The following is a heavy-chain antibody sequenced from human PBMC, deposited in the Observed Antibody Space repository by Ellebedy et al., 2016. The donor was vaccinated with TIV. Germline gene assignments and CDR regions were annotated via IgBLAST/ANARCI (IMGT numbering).Heavy chain of an antibody. CDR1: GFTFSDYY. V-gene: IGHV3-11*06. CDR3: ARNGYEDVWGSYHHDY. CDR2: ISSRSSYS. D-gene: IGHD3-16*02. J-gene: IGHJ4*02. Sequence: GGSLRLSCAASGFTFSDYYMSWIRQAPGKGLEWVSYISSRSSYSNYTDSVKGRFTISRDNAKNSLYLQMNSLRAEDTAVYYCARNGYEDVWGSYHHDYWGQGALVTVPS.